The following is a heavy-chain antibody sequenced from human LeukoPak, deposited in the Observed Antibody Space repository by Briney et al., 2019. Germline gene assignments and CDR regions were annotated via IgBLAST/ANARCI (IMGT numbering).Heavy chain of an antibody. Sequence: GGSLRLSCAASGSTFSSYGMHWVRQAPGKGLEWVAVISYDGSNKYYADSVKGRFTISRDNSKNTLYLQMNSLRAEDTAVYYCAKDRAYYDFWSGYYRYYYYYYGMDVWGQGTTVTVSS. V-gene: IGHV3-30*18. CDR1: GSTFSSYG. CDR2: ISYDGSNK. J-gene: IGHJ6*02. CDR3: AKDRAYYDFWSGYYRYYYYYYGMDV. D-gene: IGHD3-3*01.